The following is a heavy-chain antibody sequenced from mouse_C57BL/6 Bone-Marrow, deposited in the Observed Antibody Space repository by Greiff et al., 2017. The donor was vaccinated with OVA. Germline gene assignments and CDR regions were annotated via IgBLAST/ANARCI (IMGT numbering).Heavy chain of an antibody. V-gene: IGHV14-3*01. J-gene: IGHJ4*01. CDR3: AGDYDYDGYAMDY. Sequence: EVKLVESVAELVRPGASVKLSCTASGFNIKNTYMHWVKQRPEKGLEWIGRIDPANGNTKYDPKFQGTATITSDTSSNTAYLQLSSLTSDDTSIYYCAGDYDYDGYAMDYWGQGTSVTVAS. CDR1: GFNIKNTY. CDR2: IDPANGNT. D-gene: IGHD2-4*01.